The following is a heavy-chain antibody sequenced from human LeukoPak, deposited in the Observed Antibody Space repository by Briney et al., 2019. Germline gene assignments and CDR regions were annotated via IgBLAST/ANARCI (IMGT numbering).Heavy chain of an antibody. J-gene: IGHJ5*02. V-gene: IGHV4-59*01. CDR2: IYESGST. CDR1: GGSISSSY. D-gene: IGHD6-25*01. Sequence: SETLSLTCTVSGGSISSSYWSWIRQPPGKEPEWIGNIYESGSTNYNPSLKSRVIMSLDTPNSQFSLKLSAVTAADTAVYYCAREKYSSGQSRWFDPWGQGTLVTVSS. CDR3: AREKYSSGQSRWFDP.